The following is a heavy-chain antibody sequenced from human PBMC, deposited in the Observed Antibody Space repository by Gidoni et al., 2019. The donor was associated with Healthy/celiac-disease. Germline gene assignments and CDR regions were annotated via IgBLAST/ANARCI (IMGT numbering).Heavy chain of an antibody. CDR1: GDSVSSNSSA. J-gene: IGHJ4*02. Sequence: QVQLQQSGPGLVKPSQTLSLTCAISGDSVSSNSSAWNWIRQSPSRGLEWLGRTYYRSKWYNDYAVSVKSRITINPDTSKNQFSLQLNSVTPEDTAVYYCARDLFRAPIVATIGPEYYFDYWGQGTLVTVSS. D-gene: IGHD5-12*01. CDR3: ARDLFRAPIVATIGPEYYFDY. V-gene: IGHV6-1*01. CDR2: TYYRSKWYN.